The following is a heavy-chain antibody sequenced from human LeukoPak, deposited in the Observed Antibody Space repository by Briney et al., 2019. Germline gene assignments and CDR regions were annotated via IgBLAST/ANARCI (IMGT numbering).Heavy chain of an antibody. V-gene: IGHV3-23*01. D-gene: IGHD5-18*01. CDR3: AKAGVGYSYGYYYYYYMDV. Sequence: GGSLRLSCAASGFTFSTYGMSWVRQAPGKGLVWVSAISGSGGSTYYADSVKGRFTISRDNSKNTLYLQMNSLRAEDTAVYYCAKAGVGYSYGYYYYYYMDVWGKGTTVTVSS. CDR1: GFTFSTYG. J-gene: IGHJ6*03. CDR2: ISGSGGST.